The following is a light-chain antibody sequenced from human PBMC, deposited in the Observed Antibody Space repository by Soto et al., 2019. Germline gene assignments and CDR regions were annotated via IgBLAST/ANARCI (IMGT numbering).Light chain of an antibody. J-gene: IGLJ1*01. CDR1: SSNIGSNT. CDR3: AAWDNSLHGYV. CDR2: SNN. Sequence: QSVLTQPPSASGTPGQRVTISCSGSSSNIGSNTINWYQQLPGTAPKLLIYSNNQRPLGVPDRFSGSKSGTSASLAISGLQSEDEDDYYCAAWDNSLHGYVFGTGTKVTVL. V-gene: IGLV1-44*01.